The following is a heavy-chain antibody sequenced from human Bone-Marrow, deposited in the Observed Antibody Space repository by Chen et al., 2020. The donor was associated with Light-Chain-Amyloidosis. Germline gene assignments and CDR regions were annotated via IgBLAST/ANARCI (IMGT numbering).Heavy chain of an antibody. V-gene: IGHV5-51*01. CDR3: ARRRDGYNFDY. D-gene: IGHD5-12*01. CDR1: GYTFPNYW. CDR2: IYPDDSYA. Sequence: EVQLEQSGPEVKKPGESLKISCKGSGYTFPNYWIGWVRRMPGKGLEWMGVIYPDDSYARYSPSFEGQVTSSADKSITTAYLQWRSLKASDTAMYYCARRRDGYNFDYWGQGTLVTVSS. J-gene: IGHJ4*02.